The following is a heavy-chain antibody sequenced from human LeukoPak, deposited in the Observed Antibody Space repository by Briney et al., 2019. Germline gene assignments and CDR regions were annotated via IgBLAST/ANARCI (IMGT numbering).Heavy chain of an antibody. J-gene: IGHJ6*03. CDR2: MNPNSGNT. V-gene: IGHV1-8*01. CDR3: ARGLRYYDFWSGYYSGGYYYCMDV. D-gene: IGHD3-3*01. Sequence: ASVKVSCKASGYTFTSYDINWVRQATGQGLEWMGWMNPNSGNTGYAQKFQGRVTMTRNTSMSTAYMELSSLRSEDTAVYYCARGLRYYDFWSGYYSGGYYYCMDVWGKGTTVTVSS. CDR1: GYTFTSYD.